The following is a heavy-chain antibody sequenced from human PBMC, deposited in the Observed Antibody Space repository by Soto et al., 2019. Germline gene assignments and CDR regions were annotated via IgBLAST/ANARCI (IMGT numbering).Heavy chain of an antibody. V-gene: IGHV4-39*01. CDR2: IYYSGST. J-gene: IGHJ5*02. CDR3: ARRPGTKPSANIGVWFDP. CDR1: GGSISSSTFY. D-gene: IGHD1-1*01. Sequence: QLQLQESGPGLVKPSETLSLTCTVSGGSISSSTFYLGLIRQPPGKGLEYIGSIYYSGSTYCNPSFKSRVPISVDTSKNQFSLRLTSVTAADTAVYYCARRPGTKPSANIGVWFDPWGQGILVSVSS.